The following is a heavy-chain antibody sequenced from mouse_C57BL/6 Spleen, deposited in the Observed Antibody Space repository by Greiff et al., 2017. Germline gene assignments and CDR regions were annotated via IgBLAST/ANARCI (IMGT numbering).Heavy chain of an antibody. CDR1: GYTFTEYT. Sequence: QVQLQQSGAELVKPGASVKLSCKASGYTFTEYTIHWVKQRSGQGLEWIGWVYPGSGSIKYNEKFKDKATLTADKSSSTVYMELSRLTSEDSAVYFCARHEGGSYGNYGYDAMDYWGQGTSVTVSS. J-gene: IGHJ4*01. D-gene: IGHD2-1*01. CDR3: ARHEGGSYGNYGYDAMDY. CDR2: VYPGSGSI. V-gene: IGHV1-62-2*01.